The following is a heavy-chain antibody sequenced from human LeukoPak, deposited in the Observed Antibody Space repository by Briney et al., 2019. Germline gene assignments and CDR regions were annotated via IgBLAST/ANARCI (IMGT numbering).Heavy chain of an antibody. CDR3: ARAGDHYDSSGYYY. D-gene: IGHD3-22*01. Sequence: AGGSLRLSCAASGFTVSSNYMSWVRQAPGKGLEWVSVIYSGGSIYYADSVKGRFTISRDNSKSTLYLQMNSLRAEDTAVYYCARAGDHYDSSGYYYWGQGTLVTVSS. J-gene: IGHJ4*02. V-gene: IGHV3-66*01. CDR2: IYSGGSI. CDR1: GFTVSSNY.